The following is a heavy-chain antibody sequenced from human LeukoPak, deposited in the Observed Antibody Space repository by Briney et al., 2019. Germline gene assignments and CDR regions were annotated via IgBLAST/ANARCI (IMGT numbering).Heavy chain of an antibody. CDR3: ARIDAFDI. V-gene: IGHV3-21*06. CDR1: GFTFSNYN. CDR2: ISSRGSYT. J-gene: IGHJ3*02. Sequence: GGSLRLSCAASGFTFSNYNMNWVRQAPGKGLEWVSYISSRGSYTYYADSVKGRFTISRDNAKNSLYLQMNSLRAEDTAVYYCARIDAFDIWGQGTMVTVSA.